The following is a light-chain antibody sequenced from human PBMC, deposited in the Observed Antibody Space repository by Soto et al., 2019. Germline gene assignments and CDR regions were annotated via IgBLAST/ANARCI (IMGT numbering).Light chain of an antibody. CDR2: DAS. CDR1: QSVSSY. CDR3: QQRSNWST. J-gene: IGKJ5*01. Sequence: EIVLTQSPATLSLSPGERATLSCRASQSVSSYLAWYKQKPGQAPRILIYDASNRATGIPARFSGSGSGTDFTPTISSLEPEDFAVYYCQQRSNWSTLGQGTRLEIK. V-gene: IGKV3-11*01.